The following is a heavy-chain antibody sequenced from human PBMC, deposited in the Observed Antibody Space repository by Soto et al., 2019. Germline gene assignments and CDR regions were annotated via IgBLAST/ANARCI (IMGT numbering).Heavy chain of an antibody. V-gene: IGHV3-7*02. J-gene: IGHJ3*01. D-gene: IGHD3-16*01. CDR1: GFTLSAHW. CDR3: VRGGGSFDL. CDR2: IKEDGSDN. Sequence: GGSLRLSCAASGFTLSAHWMSWVRQAPGEGLEWLANIKEDGSDNYYLDSVKGRFTISRDNAKNSLYLQMDSLRVEDTAIYYCVRGGGSFDLWGQGTMVTVSS.